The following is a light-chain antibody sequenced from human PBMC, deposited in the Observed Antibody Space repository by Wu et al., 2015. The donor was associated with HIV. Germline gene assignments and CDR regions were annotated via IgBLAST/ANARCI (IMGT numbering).Light chain of an antibody. CDR3: QQYNKWPLR. CDR2: GAS. Sequence: EVVMTQSPATLSMSPGERANLSCRASQSVSSSNLAWYQQKPGQAPRLLISGASTRATGIPARFSGSGSGTEFTLTISSMQSEDFAVYYCQQYNKWPLRFGGGTKVEIK. CDR1: QSVSSSN. V-gene: IGKV3-15*01. J-gene: IGKJ4*02.